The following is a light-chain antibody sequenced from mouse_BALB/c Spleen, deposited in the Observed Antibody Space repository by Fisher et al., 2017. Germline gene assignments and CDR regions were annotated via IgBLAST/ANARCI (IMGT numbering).Light chain of an antibody. J-gene: IGKJ5*01. Sequence: IVITQSTALMSASPGEKVTMTCSASSSVSYMYWYQQKPRSSPKPWIYLTSNLASGVPARFSGSGSGTSYSLTIGTMEAEDVATYYCQQWSSNLTFGAGTKLELK. CDR2: LTS. V-gene: IGKV4-68*01. CDR3: QQWSSNLT. CDR1: SSVSY.